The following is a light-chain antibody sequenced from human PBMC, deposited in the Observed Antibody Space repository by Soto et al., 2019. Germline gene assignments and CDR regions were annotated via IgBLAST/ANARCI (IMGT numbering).Light chain of an antibody. CDR2: GAS. CDR3: QQYNNWPPYT. Sequence: EIVMTQSPATLSVSPGERATLSCRARQNVSSNLAWYQQKPGQAPRLLIYGASTRATGIPARFSGSGSGTEFTLTISSLQSEDFALYFCQQYNNWPPYTFGQGTKVDIK. J-gene: IGKJ2*01. V-gene: IGKV3D-15*01. CDR1: QNVSSN.